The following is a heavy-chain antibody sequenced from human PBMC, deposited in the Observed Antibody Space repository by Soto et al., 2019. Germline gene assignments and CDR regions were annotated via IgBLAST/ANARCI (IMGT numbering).Heavy chain of an antibody. D-gene: IGHD4-4*01. Sequence: ASVKVSCKASGYTFTSYGTSWVRQAPGQGLEWMGWISAYNGNTNYAQKFQGRVTISADKFTGTAYMELTGLRSDDTAVYYCAGDPDSHYNDSHASSYPWGQGTLVTVSS. CDR3: AGDPDSHYNDSHASSYP. CDR1: GYTFTSYG. J-gene: IGHJ5*02. V-gene: IGHV1-18*01. CDR2: ISAYNGNT.